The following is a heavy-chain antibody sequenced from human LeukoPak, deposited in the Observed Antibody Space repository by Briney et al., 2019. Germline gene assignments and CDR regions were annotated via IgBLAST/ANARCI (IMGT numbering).Heavy chain of an antibody. CDR2: IYYSGST. D-gene: IGHD6-19*01. Sequence: PSQTLSLTCTVSGGSISSGGYYWSWIRQHPGKGLEWIGYIYYSGSTNYNPSLKSRVTISVDTSKNQFSLKLSSVTAADTAVYYCARQVTVSRWLVQRYDAFDIWGQGQWSPSLQ. CDR1: GGSISSGGYY. V-gene: IGHV4-31*03. CDR3: ARQVTVSRWLVQRYDAFDI. J-gene: IGHJ3*02.